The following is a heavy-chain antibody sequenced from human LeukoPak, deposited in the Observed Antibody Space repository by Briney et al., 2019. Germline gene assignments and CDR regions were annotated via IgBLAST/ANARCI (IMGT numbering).Heavy chain of an antibody. D-gene: IGHD2/OR15-2a*01. CDR2: ISDIGSI. Sequence: SETLSLTCTVSGGSISSYYWSWIRQPLGKGLEWIAYISDIGSINYNPSLKSRVTISLDTSKNQFSLKLSSVTAADTAVYYCAGHHPRNTVDFWGQGTLVTVSS. V-gene: IGHV4-59*08. J-gene: IGHJ4*02. CDR3: AGHHPRNTVDF. CDR1: GGSISSYY.